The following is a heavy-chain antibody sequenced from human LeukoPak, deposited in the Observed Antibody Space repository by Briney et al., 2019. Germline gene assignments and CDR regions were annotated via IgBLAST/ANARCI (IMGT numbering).Heavy chain of an antibody. J-gene: IGHJ4*02. CDR2: IRSKANNYAT. Sequence: GGSLRLSCAASGFTFSGSAIHWVRQTSGKGLEWVGRIRSKANNYATLYAASMEGRFTISRDDSRNTAYLQVNNLKAEDTAMYYCVRFMRGTIGGDNWGQGTLVTVSA. D-gene: IGHD3-16*01. CDR1: GFTFSGSA. V-gene: IGHV3-73*01. CDR3: VRFMRGTIGGDN.